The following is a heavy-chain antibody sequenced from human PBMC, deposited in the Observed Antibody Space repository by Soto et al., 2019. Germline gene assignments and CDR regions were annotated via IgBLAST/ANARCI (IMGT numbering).Heavy chain of an antibody. CDR1: GGSFSGYY. J-gene: IGHJ4*02. Sequence: QVPLQQWGAGLLKPSETLSLTCAVYGGSFSGYYWTWIRQPPGTGLEWIGEINHSGSTNYNPSLKXRXTXSLXTHKNQVSLQLTSVTAADTAVYYCARDKITGLFDYWGQGTLVTVSS. CDR2: INHSGST. CDR3: ARDKITGLFDY. V-gene: IGHV4-34*01. D-gene: IGHD2-8*02.